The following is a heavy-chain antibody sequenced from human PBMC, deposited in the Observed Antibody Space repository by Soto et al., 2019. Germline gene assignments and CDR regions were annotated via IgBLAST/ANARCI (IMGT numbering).Heavy chain of an antibody. CDR1: GFTFSSYA. D-gene: IGHD4-4*01. J-gene: IGHJ6*03. CDR2: ISGSGSST. Sequence: PGGSLRLSCAASGFTFSSYAMSWVRQAPGKGLEWVSAISGSGSSTYYADSVKGRFTISRDNSKNTLYLQMNSLRAEDTAVYYCANSKGTTPSLVYMDVWGKGTTVTVSS. V-gene: IGHV3-23*01. CDR3: ANSKGTTPSLVYMDV.